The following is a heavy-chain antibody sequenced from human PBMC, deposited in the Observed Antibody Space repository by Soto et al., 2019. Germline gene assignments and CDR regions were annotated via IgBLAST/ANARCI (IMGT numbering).Heavy chain of an antibody. J-gene: IGHJ3*02. CDR3: ARDTETLGPRANDALDI. CDR1: GYTFTGHY. CDR2: LKSDNGGT. D-gene: IGHD3-3*02. V-gene: IGHV1-2*02. Sequence: QVQLVQSGAEVKPPGASVKVSCKASGYTFTGHYMHWVRQVSGKRLEHLGWLKSDNGGTYYAPKFQGRVSITRDTSASTVYMELTGLTSEDTAVYYCARDTETLGPRANDALDIWGQGTMVTVSS.